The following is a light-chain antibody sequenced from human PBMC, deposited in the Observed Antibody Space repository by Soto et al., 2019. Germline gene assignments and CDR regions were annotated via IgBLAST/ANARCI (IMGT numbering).Light chain of an antibody. CDR2: GIS. J-gene: IGKJ1*01. CDR3: HQYGSSPRT. Sequence: EIVLTQSPGTLSLSPGERATLSCLASQSVSSNYLAWYQQKPGQAPRLLIYGISSRATGIPDRFSGSGSGTDFTLTISRLEPEDFAVYYCHQYGSSPRTFGQGTKVDIK. V-gene: IGKV3-20*01. CDR1: QSVSSNY.